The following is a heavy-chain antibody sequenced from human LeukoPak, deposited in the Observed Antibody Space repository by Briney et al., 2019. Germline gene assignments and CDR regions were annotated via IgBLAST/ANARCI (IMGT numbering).Heavy chain of an antibody. J-gene: IGHJ6*03. D-gene: IGHD4-11*01. Sequence: GSSVKVSCKASGGTFSSYAISWVRQTPGQELEWMGRIIPIFGTANYAQKFQGRVTMTEDTSTDTAYMELSSLRSEDTAVYYCATATTDNYYYYYMDVWGKGTTVTVSS. CDR3: ATATTDNYYYYYMDV. CDR1: GGTFSSYA. V-gene: IGHV1-69*06. CDR2: IIPIFGTA.